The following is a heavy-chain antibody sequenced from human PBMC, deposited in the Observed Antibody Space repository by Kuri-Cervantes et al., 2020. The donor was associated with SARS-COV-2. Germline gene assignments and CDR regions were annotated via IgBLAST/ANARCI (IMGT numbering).Heavy chain of an antibody. CDR3: ARERGILLWFRESYDAFDI. J-gene: IGHJ3*02. Sequence: ESLKISCTVSGGSISSSNYYWGWIRQPPGKGLEWIGHIYYSGTTNYNPSLKSRVTMSVDTSKNQFSLKLSSVTAADTAVYYCARERGILLWFRESYDAFDIWGQGTMVTVSS. V-gene: IGHV4-39*07. D-gene: IGHD3-10*01. CDR2: IYYSGTT. CDR1: GGSISSSNYY.